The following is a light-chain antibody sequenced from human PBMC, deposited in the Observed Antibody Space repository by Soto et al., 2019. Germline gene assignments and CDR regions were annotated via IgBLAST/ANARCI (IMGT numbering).Light chain of an antibody. V-gene: IGKV3-20*01. J-gene: IGKJ1*01. Sequence: EIVLTQSPGTLSLSPGERASLSCSASQSVSSSCLAWYQQKPGQAPRLLIYGASSRATGIPDRFSGSGSGTDFTLTISRLEPEDFAVYYCQQYGSSPRTFGQGTKVEIK. CDR3: QQYGSSPRT. CDR1: QSVSSSC. CDR2: GAS.